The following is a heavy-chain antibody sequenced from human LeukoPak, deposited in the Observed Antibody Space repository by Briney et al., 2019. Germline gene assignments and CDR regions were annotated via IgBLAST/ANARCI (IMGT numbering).Heavy chain of an antibody. CDR3: ARHGGESIVAMILHAFDI. D-gene: IGHD5-12*01. J-gene: IGHJ3*02. V-gene: IGHV4-59*08. CDR2: IFHSGTT. Sequence: SETLSLTCTVSGGYISTYYWTWIRQPPGKGLEWIGYIFHSGTTNYNPSLKSRVTISVDTSKNQFSLKLRSVTAADTAVYYCARHGGESIVAMILHAFDIWGQGTMVTVSS. CDR1: GGYISTYY.